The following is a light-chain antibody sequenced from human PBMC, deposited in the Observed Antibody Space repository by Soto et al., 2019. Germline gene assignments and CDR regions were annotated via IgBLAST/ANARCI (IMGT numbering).Light chain of an antibody. CDR2: GAS. CDR3: QQYNNWPPRGT. V-gene: IGKV3-15*01. CDR1: QSVSSN. Sequence: EIVMTQSPATLSVSPGERATLSCRASQSVSSNLAWYQQKPGQAPRLLIYGASTRATGIPARFSGSGSGTEFNLTLSSLQSEDFAVYYCQQYNNWPPRGTFGQGTKVEI. J-gene: IGKJ1*01.